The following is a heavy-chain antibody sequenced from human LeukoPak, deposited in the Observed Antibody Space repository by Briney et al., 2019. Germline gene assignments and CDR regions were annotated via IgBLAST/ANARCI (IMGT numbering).Heavy chain of an antibody. V-gene: IGHV1-69*04. Sequence: SVKVSCKASGGTFSSYAISWVRQAPGQGLEWMGRIIPILGIANYAQKFQGRVTITAGKSTSTAYMELSSLRSEDTAVYYCARDYYGSGSYYLNWFDPWGQGTLVTVSS. J-gene: IGHJ5*02. CDR3: ARDYYGSGSYYLNWFDP. CDR1: GGTFSSYA. D-gene: IGHD3-10*01. CDR2: IIPILGIA.